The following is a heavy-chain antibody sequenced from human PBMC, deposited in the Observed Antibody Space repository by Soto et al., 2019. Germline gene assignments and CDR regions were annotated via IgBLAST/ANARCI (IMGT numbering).Heavy chain of an antibody. D-gene: IGHD6-13*01. CDR2: IYYSGST. CDR1: GGSIRSSSYY. CDR3: ASSIAAAGRTYYYYYYGMDV. V-gene: IGHV4-39*01. J-gene: IGHJ6*02. Sequence: SDTRCLRCTGSGGSIRSSSYYWGWIRHPPGKGLEWIGSIYYSGSTYYNPSLKSRVTISVDTSKNQFSLKLSSVTAADTAVYYCASSIAAAGRTYYYYYYGMDVWGQGTTVT.